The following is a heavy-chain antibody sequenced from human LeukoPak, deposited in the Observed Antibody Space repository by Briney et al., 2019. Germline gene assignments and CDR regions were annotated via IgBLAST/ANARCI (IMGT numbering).Heavy chain of an antibody. CDR1: GYPFISYD. CDR2: MNPNSGNT. CDR3: ARGRGYSNGWFEADDY. V-gene: IGHV1-8*01. Sequence: ASVKVSCKASGYPFISYDINWVRQATGQGHEWMGWMNPNSGNTGYAQRFQGRVTMTRNTSISTAYMEVSSLRSEDTAMYFCARGRGYSNGWFEADDYWGQGTLVTVSS. D-gene: IGHD6-19*01. J-gene: IGHJ4*02.